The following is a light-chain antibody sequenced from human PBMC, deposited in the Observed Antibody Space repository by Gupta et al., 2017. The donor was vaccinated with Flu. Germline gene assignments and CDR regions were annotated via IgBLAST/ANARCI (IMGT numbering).Light chain of an antibody. CDR3: QQYDNVSMT. CDR2: DAA. V-gene: IGKV1-33*01. CDR1: KDSGAY. J-gene: IGKJ5*01. Sequence: PTSLLSSGEDRVTIACQASKDSGAYLNWYQHKPEKAPKLLYYDAANAETGAASRFSGSGSGTEFTFTIGRLQPEDIATYYCQQYDNVSMTFGQGTRVEIK.